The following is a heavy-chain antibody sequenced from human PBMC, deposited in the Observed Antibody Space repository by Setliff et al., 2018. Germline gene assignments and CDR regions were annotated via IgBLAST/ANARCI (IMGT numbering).Heavy chain of an antibody. D-gene: IGHD2-21*01. J-gene: IGHJ4*02. CDR1: GFTFSSYA. CDR3: ARNIPWTQPIDY. Sequence: LRLSCAASGFTFSSYAMTWVRQAPGKGLQWVSAISGSGSTIYYADSVKGRFTISRDNAKNSLYLQMNSLRAEDTAVYYCARNIPWTQPIDYWGQGTLVTVSS. V-gene: IGHV3-48*03. CDR2: ISGSGSTI.